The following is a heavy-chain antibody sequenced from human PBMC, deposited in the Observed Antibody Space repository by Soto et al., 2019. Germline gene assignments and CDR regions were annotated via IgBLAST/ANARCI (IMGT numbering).Heavy chain of an antibody. CDR2: IFTGGST. Sequence: QVQLQESGPGLVKPSQTLSLTCTVSGGSIRSGGYYWSWIRQHPGQGLEWIGYIFTGGSTYYSPSLQSRVAVSIDASKNQFSLKLTSVTAADTAVYYWSRFRIPDEAFDIWGLGTMVTVSS. CDR3: SRFRIPDEAFDI. D-gene: IGHD3-16*01. J-gene: IGHJ3*02. CDR1: GGSIRSGGYY. V-gene: IGHV4-31*03.